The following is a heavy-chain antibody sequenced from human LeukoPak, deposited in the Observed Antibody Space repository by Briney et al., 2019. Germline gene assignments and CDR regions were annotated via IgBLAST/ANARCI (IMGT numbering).Heavy chain of an antibody. CDR1: GFTFSNAW. D-gene: IGHD5-12*01. Sequence: PGGSLRLSCAASGFTFSNAWMSWVRQAPGKGLEWVGRIKSKTDGGTTDYAAPVKGRFTISRDDSKNTPYLQMNSLKTEDTAVYYCTTAPSGYAGDYWGQGTLVTVSS. CDR2: IKSKTDGGTT. CDR3: TTAPSGYAGDY. J-gene: IGHJ4*02. V-gene: IGHV3-15*01.